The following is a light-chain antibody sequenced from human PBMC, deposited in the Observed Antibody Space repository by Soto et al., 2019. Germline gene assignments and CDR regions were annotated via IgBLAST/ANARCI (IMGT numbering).Light chain of an antibody. V-gene: IGLV2-8*01. CDR2: EVT. CDR1: SSDVGAYKF. CDR3: TSYAGYNNWV. J-gene: IGLJ3*02. Sequence: QSVLTQPPSASGSPGQSVTISCTGTSSDVGAYKFVSWFQQHPGKAPKLIIYEVTKRPSGVPDRFSGSKSGNTASLTVSGLQAEDEADYHCTSYAGYNNWVFGGGTKVTVL.